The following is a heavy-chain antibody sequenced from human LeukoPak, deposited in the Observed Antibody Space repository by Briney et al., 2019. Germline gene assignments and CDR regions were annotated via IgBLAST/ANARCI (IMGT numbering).Heavy chain of an antibody. CDR1: GYTFPNYG. CDR2: ISAYNGNT. V-gene: IGHV1-18*01. J-gene: IGHJ4*02. D-gene: IGHD3-16*02. CDR3: ARDMVTFGGVIVPEY. Sequence: GASVKVSCKASGYTFPNYGISWVRQAPGQGLEWMGWISAYNGNTKDVQKFQGRVTMTTDTSTNTAYMEVRSLRSDDTAVYYCARDMVTFGGVIVPEYWGQGTLVTVSS.